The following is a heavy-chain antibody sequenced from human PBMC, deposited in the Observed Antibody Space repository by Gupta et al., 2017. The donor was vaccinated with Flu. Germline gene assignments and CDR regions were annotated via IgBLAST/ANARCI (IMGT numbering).Heavy chain of an antibody. Sequence: QVQLVQSGAEVKKPGSSVKVSCKASGGTFSSYAISWVRQAPGQGLEWMGGIIPIFGTANYAQKFQGRVTITADESTSTAYMELSSLRSEDTAVYYCARQVAAAGNNYYYYYGMDVWGQGTTVTVSS. CDR1: GGTFSSYA. CDR2: IIPIFGTA. CDR3: ARQVAAAGNNYYYYYGMDV. V-gene: IGHV1-69*01. D-gene: IGHD6-13*01. J-gene: IGHJ6*02.